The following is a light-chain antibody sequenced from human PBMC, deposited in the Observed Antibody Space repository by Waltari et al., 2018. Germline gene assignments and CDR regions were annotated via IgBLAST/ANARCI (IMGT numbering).Light chain of an antibody. Sequence: DIQMTQSPSSLSASVGDRVTITCRASQSISSYLNWYQQKPGKAPKLLIYAASSLQSGVPSRFSGSGSGTDFTLTISSLQPEDFATYYCQQSYSTPWTFGQGTEVAIK. CDR3: QQSYSTPWT. J-gene: IGKJ1*01. CDR1: QSISSY. V-gene: IGKV1-39*01. CDR2: AAS.